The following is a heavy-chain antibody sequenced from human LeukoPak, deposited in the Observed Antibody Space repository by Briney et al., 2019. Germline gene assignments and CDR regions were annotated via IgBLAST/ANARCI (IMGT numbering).Heavy chain of an antibody. Sequence: PGGSLRLSCAASGFTFSSYAMSWVRQAPGKGLEGVSAISGSGGSTYYADSVKGRFTISRDNSKSTLYLQMHSLRATTPAAYDWAKGVQYFEYWGQGTLVTVSS. CDR1: GFTFSSYA. V-gene: IGHV3-23*01. J-gene: IGHJ4*02. CDR2: ISGSGGST. D-gene: IGHD1-1*01. CDR3: AKGVQYFEY.